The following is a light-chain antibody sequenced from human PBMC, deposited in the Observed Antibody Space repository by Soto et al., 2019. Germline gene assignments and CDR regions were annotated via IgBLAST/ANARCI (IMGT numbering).Light chain of an antibody. CDR3: QQYNSYPYT. J-gene: IGKJ2*01. Sequence: DIPMTQSPSTLSASVGDRVTITCRASQSISSWLAWYQQKPGKAPKLLIYKASSVESGVPSRFSGSGSGTEFTLTISSLQPDDVASYYCQQYNSYPYTFGQGTKLEIK. CDR1: QSISSW. CDR2: KAS. V-gene: IGKV1-5*03.